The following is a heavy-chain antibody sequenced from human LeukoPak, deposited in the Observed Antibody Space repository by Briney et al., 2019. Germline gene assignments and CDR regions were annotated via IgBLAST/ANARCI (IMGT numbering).Heavy chain of an antibody. Sequence: TGGSLRLSCAASGFTFSSYSMNWVRQAPGKGLEWVSSISSSSSYMYYADSVKGRFTISRDNAKNSLYLQMNSLRAEDTAVYYCARDRCGGSCYLDYWGQGTLVTVSS. J-gene: IGHJ4*02. V-gene: IGHV3-21*01. D-gene: IGHD2-15*01. CDR1: GFTFSSYS. CDR2: ISSSSSYM. CDR3: ARDRCGGSCYLDY.